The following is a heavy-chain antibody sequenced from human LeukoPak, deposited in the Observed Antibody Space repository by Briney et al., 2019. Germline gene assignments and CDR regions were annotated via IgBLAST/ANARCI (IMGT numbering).Heavy chain of an antibody. D-gene: IGHD3-22*01. CDR3: ARDDSSYISSFDY. Sequence: ASVKVSCKASGYTFSAYYIHWVRQAPGQGLESLGWINSRNGDTKYAQKFQGRVTMTRDTSISTVYMELSSLRPDDTAVYYCARDDSSYISSFDYWGQGTLVTVSS. CDR1: GYTFSAYY. V-gene: IGHV1-2*02. CDR2: INSRNGDT. J-gene: IGHJ4*02.